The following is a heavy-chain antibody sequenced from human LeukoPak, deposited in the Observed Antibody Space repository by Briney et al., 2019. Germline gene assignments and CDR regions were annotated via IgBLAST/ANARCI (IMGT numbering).Heavy chain of an antibody. J-gene: IGHJ4*02. CDR2: ISDTGATT. CDR1: GFTFSSYA. V-gene: IGHV3-23*01. D-gene: IGHD2-8*01. CDR3: AKATSIGRYCTNGVCSPFDY. Sequence: GGSLRLSCAGSGFTFSSYAMSWVRQAPGKGLGWVSAISDTGATTYDADSVKGRFTISRDNSRSTLYLQMNSLRAEDTALYYCAKATSIGRYCTNGVCSPFDYWGQGTLVTVSS.